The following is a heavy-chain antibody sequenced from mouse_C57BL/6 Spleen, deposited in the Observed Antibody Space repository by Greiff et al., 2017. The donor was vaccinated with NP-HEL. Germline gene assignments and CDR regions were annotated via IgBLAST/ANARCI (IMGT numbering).Heavy chain of an antibody. CDR3: ARDSANITTVVATGFDY. V-gene: IGHV1-9*01. CDR1: GYTFTGYW. Sequence: QVQLQPSGAELMKPGASVKLSCKATGYTFTGYWIEWVKQRPGHGLEWIGEILPGSGSTNYNEKFKGKATFTADTSSNTAYMQLSSLTTEDSAIYYCARDSANITTVVATGFDYWGQGTTLTVSS. D-gene: IGHD1-1*01. CDR2: ILPGSGST. J-gene: IGHJ2*01.